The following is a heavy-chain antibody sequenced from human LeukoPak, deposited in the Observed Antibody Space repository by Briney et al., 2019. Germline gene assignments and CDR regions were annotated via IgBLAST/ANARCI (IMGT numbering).Heavy chain of an antibody. J-gene: IGHJ4*02. CDR2: IYTSGST. CDR1: GNSISSGDNY. CDR3: ARASYSYDNGWVPFDY. V-gene: IGHV4-61*02. D-gene: IGHD3-16*01. Sequence: PSETLSLTCTVSGNSISSGDNYWSWIRQPAGTGLEWIGRIYTSGSTNYNPSLKSRVTISGDTSKNQFSLRLSSVTAADTAVYYCARASYSYDNGWVPFDYWGQGTLVTVSS.